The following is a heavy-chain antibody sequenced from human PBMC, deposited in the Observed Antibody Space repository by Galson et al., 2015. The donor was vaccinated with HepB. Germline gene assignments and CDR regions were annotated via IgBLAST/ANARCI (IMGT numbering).Heavy chain of an antibody. CDR2: ISDDGSVK. D-gene: IGHD2-21*01. V-gene: IGHV3-30*18. J-gene: IGHJ6*02. Sequence: SLRLSCAASGFIFSTYAMHWVRQAPGKGLEWVSVISDDGSVKYYADSVKGRFTISRDNSKNTLYMQMNSLRAEDTAVYFCTKQMYSNSWGVWGQGTTVTVSS. CDR3: TKQMYSNSWGV. CDR1: GFIFSTYA.